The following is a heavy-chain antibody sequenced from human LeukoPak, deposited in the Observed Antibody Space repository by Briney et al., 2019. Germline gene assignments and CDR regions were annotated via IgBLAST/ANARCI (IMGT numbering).Heavy chain of an antibody. V-gene: IGHV3-30-3*01. CDR3: ARGTGYSSGWSFDY. J-gene: IGHJ4*02. CDR2: ISCDGSNK. D-gene: IGHD6-19*01. CDR1: GFTFSSYA. Sequence: GGSLRLSCAASGFTFSSYAMHWVRQAPGKGLEWVAVISCDGSNKYYADSVKGRFTISRDNSKNTLYLQMNSLRAEDTAVYYCARGTGYSSGWSFDYWGQGTLVTVSS.